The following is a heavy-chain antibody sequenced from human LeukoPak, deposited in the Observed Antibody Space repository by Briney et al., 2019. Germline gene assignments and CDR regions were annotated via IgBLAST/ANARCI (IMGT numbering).Heavy chain of an antibody. CDR3: AREYCRSTSCYDRYYYGMDV. Sequence: PSETLSLTCTVSGGSISSYYWSWIRQPPGKGLEWIGYIYYSGSTNYNPSLKSRITISVDTSNNQFSLKLSSVTAADTAVYYCAREYCRSTSCYDRYYYGMDVWGQGTTVTVSS. V-gene: IGHV4-59*01. CDR1: GGSISSYY. CDR2: IYYSGST. J-gene: IGHJ6*02. D-gene: IGHD2-2*01.